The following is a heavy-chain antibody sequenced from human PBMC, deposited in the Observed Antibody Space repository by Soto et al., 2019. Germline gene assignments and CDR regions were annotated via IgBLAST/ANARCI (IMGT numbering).Heavy chain of an antibody. CDR3: ARGVLRGGPMVRGAGSQSPRYYYYYYMDV. CDR2: INHSGST. D-gene: IGHD3-10*01. CDR1: GGSFSGYY. Sequence: SETLSLTCAVYGGSFSGYYWSWIRQPPGKGLEWIGEINHSGSTNYNPSLKSRVTISVDTYKNQFSLKLSSVTAADTAVYYCARGVLRGGPMVRGAGSQSPRYYYYYYMDVWGKGTTVTVSS. V-gene: IGHV4-34*01. J-gene: IGHJ6*03.